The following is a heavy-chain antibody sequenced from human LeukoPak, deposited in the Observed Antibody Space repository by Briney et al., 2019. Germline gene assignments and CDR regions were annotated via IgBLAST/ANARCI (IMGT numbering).Heavy chain of an antibody. CDR2: ISSSSSYI. D-gene: IGHD2-2*01. J-gene: IGHJ4*02. CDR1: GFTFSSYN. Sequence: PGGSLRLSCAASGFTFSSYNMNWVRQAPGKGLEWVSSISSSSSYIYYADSVKGRFTISRDNAKSSLYLQMNSLRAEDTAVYYCARAGIGVLGYCSSTSCPLDYWGQGTLVTVSS. V-gene: IGHV3-21*01. CDR3: ARAGIGVLGYCSSTSCPLDY.